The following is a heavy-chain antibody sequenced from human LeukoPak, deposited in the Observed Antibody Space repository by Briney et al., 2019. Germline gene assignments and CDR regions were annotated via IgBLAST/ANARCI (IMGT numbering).Heavy chain of an antibody. CDR3: ARGYDSSGYYYADAFDI. Sequence: PGGSLRLSCAASGFPFSRYWMHWVRQGPGKGLVWVSRINSDVSSTTYADSVKGRFTISRDNAKNTLYLQMNSLRAEDTAVYYCARGYDSSGYYYADAFDIWGQGTTVTVSS. D-gene: IGHD3-22*01. J-gene: IGHJ3*02. CDR1: GFPFSRYW. CDR2: INSDVSST. V-gene: IGHV3-74*01.